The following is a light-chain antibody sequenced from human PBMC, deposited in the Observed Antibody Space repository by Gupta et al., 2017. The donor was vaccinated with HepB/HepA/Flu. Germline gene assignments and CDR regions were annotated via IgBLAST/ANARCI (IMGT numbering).Light chain of an antibody. Sequence: DIQMTQSPSSLSASVGDRVTITCQASQNIGRHMSWYHQRPGEAPKLLIYDASHFQTGVPSRFSGSGSGTFFTLSINNLQTEDFATYFCQQYEDLVLTFGGGTKLEFK. CDR1: QNIGRH. J-gene: IGKJ4*01. CDR3: QQYEDLVLT. CDR2: DAS. V-gene: IGKV1-33*01.